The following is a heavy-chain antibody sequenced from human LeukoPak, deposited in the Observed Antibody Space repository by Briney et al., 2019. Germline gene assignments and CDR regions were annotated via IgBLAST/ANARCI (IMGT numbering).Heavy chain of an antibody. D-gene: IGHD2-15*01. V-gene: IGHV4-4*07. CDR2: TYSTGST. CDR1: GGSISSSS. J-gene: IGHJ1*01. Sequence: SETLSLTCTASGGSISSSSWSWIRRPAGKGLEWIGRTYSTGSTNYSPSLKSRVTMSVDTSKNQFSLKLSSVTAADTAVYYCAQKAPYSPGYSQDWGQGTLVTVSS. CDR3: AQKAPYSPGYSQD.